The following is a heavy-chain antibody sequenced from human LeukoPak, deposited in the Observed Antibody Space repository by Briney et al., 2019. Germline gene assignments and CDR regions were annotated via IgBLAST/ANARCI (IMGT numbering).Heavy chain of an antibody. CDR1: GFTFSSYG. V-gene: IGHV3-30*18. CDR3: AKTHYYDSSGVPGDY. D-gene: IGHD3-22*01. J-gene: IGHJ4*02. Sequence: GGSLTLSCAASGFTFSSYGMHWVRQAPGKGLEWVAVISHDGSNAYYADSVKGRFTISRDNSKNTLYLQMSSLRAEDTAVYYCAKTHYYDSSGVPGDYWGQGTLVTVSS. CDR2: ISHDGSNA.